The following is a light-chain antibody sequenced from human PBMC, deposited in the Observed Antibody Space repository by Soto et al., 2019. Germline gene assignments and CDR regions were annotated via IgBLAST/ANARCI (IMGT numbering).Light chain of an antibody. CDR3: SSYTSSSISPI. V-gene: IGLV2-14*01. Sequence: QSALTQPASVSGSPGQSITISCTGTSSDVGGYNYVSWYQQDPGKAPKLMIYDVSNRPSGVSNRFSGSKSGNTASLTISGLQAEDEADYYCSSYTSSSISPIFGTGTKVTVL. CDR2: DVS. CDR1: SSDVGGYNY. J-gene: IGLJ1*01.